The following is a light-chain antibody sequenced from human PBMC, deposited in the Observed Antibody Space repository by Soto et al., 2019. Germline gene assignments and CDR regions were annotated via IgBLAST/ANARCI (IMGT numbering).Light chain of an antibody. V-gene: IGKV3-20*01. CDR2: GAS. J-gene: IGKJ5*01. Sequence: EILLTQSPDTLSLSPGERATLSCRAAQSVGTSLAWYQHKTGQAPRLLISGASSRATGIPDRFTGSGSETYFTLTISRLEPEDFALYYCQHYQSGHPLPFGQGTRLEI. CDR3: QHYQSGHPLP. CDR1: QSVGTS.